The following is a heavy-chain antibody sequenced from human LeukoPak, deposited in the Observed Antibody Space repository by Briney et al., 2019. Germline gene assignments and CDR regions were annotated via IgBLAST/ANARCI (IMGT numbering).Heavy chain of an antibody. CDR2: INPNSGGT. V-gene: IGHV1-2*02. Sequence: ASVTVSFTASGYTFTVYYMHWVRQAPGQGLEWMGWINPNSGGTNYAQKFQGRVTMTRDTSISTAYTELSMLICDDPAVYYSAEEASCWSYYFGYYYYYMDVWGKGTTVTVS. D-gene: IGHD1-26*01. J-gene: IGHJ6*03. CDR1: GYTFTVYY. CDR3: AEEASCWSYYFGYYYYYMDV.